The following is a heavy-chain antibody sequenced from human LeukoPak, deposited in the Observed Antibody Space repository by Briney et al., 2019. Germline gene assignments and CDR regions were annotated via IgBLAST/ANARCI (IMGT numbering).Heavy chain of an antibody. CDR3: ARDWVTTSYNWFDP. CDR2: IKQDGSEK. CDR1: GFTSNTYG. J-gene: IGHJ5*02. Sequence: GGSLRLSCAASGFTSNTYGMSWVRQAPGKGLEWVANIKQDGSEKYYVDSVKGRFTISRDNAKNSLYLQMNSLRAEDTAVYYCARDWVTTSYNWFDPWGQGTLVTVSS. D-gene: IGHD4-17*01. V-gene: IGHV3-7*01.